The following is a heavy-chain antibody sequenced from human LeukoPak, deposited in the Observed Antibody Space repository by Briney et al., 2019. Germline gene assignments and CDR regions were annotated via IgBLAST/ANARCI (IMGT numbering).Heavy chain of an antibody. CDR1: GFILSTHG. D-gene: IGHD1-26*01. Sequence: PGGSFRLSCAASGFILSTHGMHWVRQAPGKGLEWVAGMWYDGSREDYADSVKGRFTISRDMSKNTLNLQMNSLRVEDTAMFYCARDLSFGSLDFRGQGTLVTVSS. V-gene: IGHV3-33*01. J-gene: IGHJ4*02. CDR2: MWYDGSRE. CDR3: ARDLSFGSLDF.